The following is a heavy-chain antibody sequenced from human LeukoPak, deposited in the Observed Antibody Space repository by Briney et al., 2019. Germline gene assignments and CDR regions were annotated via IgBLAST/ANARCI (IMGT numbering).Heavy chain of an antibody. D-gene: IGHD1-26*01. CDR1: GYSLPTYW. CDR3: AIRYSGSYNDY. CDR2: IYPGDSDT. Sequence: GEALKISLKGSGYSLPTYWIGWVRQMPRKDLEWMGIIYPGDSDTRYSPSFQGQVTISAAKSISTAYLQWSSLKASDTAMYYCAIRYSGSYNDYWGQGTLVTVSS. V-gene: IGHV5-51*01. J-gene: IGHJ4*02.